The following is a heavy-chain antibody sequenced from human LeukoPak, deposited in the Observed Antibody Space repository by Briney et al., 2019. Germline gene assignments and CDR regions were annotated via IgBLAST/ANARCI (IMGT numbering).Heavy chain of an antibody. D-gene: IGHD3-10*01. J-gene: IGHJ4*02. CDR1: GDSVSSNSAA. CDR2: TYYRSKWYN. CDR3: ARVEYYYGSGSYYNAPGFDY. V-gene: IGHV6-1*01. Sequence: SQTLSLTCAISGDSVSSNSAAWNWIRQSPSRGLEWLGRTYYRSKWYNDYAVSVKSRITINPDTSKNQFSLQLNSVTPEDTAVYYCARVEYYYGSGSYYNAPGFDYWGQGTLVTVSS.